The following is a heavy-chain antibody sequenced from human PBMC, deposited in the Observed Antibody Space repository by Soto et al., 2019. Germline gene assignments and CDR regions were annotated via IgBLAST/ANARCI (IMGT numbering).Heavy chain of an antibody. J-gene: IGHJ6*02. Sequence: PSETLSLTCTVSGGYSSSADYYCSWIRQPPGKGLDWIGYIYYSGNTYYTPSLKSRVIVSVDTSKNHFSLQRSSVTAADTAVYYCARASRGYSCYDSPAVMDVWGQGTTVTVSS. CDR2: IYYSGNT. CDR1: GGYSSSADYY. CDR3: ARASRGYSCYDSPAVMDV. D-gene: IGHD5-12*01. V-gene: IGHV4-30-4*08.